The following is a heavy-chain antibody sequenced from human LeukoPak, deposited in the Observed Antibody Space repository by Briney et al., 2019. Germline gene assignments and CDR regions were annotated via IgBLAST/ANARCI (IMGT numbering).Heavy chain of an antibody. J-gene: IGHJ4*02. V-gene: IGHV3-23*01. CDR1: GFTFSSYA. CDR2: ISGSGGST. D-gene: IGHD3-22*01. CDR3: AKGDHRLVVATSDY. Sequence: GGSLRLSCAASGFTFSSYAMSWVRQAPGKGLEWVSAISGSGGSTYYADSVKGRFTISRDNSKNTLYLQMNSLRAEDTAVYYCAKGDHRLVVATSDYWGQGTLVTVSS.